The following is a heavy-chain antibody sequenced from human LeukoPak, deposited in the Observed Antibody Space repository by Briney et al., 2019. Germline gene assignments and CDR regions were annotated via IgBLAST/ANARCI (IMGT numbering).Heavy chain of an antibody. V-gene: IGHV4-61*02. Sequence: PSQTLSLTCTVSGGSISSGSYYWSWIRQPAGKGLEWIGRIYTSGSTNYNPSLKSRVTISVDTSKNQFSLKLSSVTAADTAVYYCARPQYYYDSSGLSDAFDIWGQGTMVTVSS. CDR3: ARPQYYYDSSGLSDAFDI. CDR1: GGSISSGSYY. J-gene: IGHJ3*02. CDR2: IYTSGST. D-gene: IGHD3-22*01.